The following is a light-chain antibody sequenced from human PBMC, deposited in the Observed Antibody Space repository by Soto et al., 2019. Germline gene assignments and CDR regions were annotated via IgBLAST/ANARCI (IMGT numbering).Light chain of an antibody. CDR1: SSDVGSYNL. CDR3: CSYAGSSTLV. J-gene: IGLJ1*01. CDR2: EVS. Sequence: QSALTQPASVSGSPGQSITISCTGTSSDVGSYNLVSWYQQHPGKAPKLMIYEVSKRTSGVSNRFSGSKSGNTASLTISVLQAEDEADYYCCSYAGSSTLVFGTGTKLTVL. V-gene: IGLV2-23*02.